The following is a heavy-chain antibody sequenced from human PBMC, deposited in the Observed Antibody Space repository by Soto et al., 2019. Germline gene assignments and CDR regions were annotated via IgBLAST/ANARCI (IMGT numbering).Heavy chain of an antibody. CDR3: ARVPIGYCSSTSCYARFDY. J-gene: IGHJ4*02. V-gene: IGHV1-69*01. CDR1: GGTFSSYA. Sequence: QVQLVQSGAEVQKPGSSVKVSCKASGGTFSSYAISWVRQAPGQGLEWMGGIIPIFGTANYAQKFQGRVTITADESTSTAYMELSSLRSEDTAVYYCARVPIGYCSSTSCYARFDYWGQGTLVTVSS. D-gene: IGHD2-2*03. CDR2: IIPIFGTA.